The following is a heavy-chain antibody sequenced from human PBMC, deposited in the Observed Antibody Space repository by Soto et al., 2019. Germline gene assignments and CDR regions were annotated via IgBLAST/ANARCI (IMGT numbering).Heavy chain of an antibody. J-gene: IGHJ5*02. CDR3: ARVEEGQQLVNWFDP. D-gene: IGHD6-13*01. CDR1: GGTFSSYA. V-gene: IGHV1-69*06. Sequence: GASVKVSSKASGGTFSSYAISWMRQAPGQGLEWMGGIIPIFGAANYAQKLQRRVTITADKSTITAYTELSSLRSEETAVYSCARVEEGQQLVNWFDPWRQRTLVTVSS. CDR2: IIPIFGAA.